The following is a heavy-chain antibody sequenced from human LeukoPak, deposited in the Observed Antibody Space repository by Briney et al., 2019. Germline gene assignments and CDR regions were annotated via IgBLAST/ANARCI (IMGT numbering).Heavy chain of an antibody. CDR2: VSSSSSYI. CDR3: ARGSADFDY. CDR1: GFIFSTYT. J-gene: IGHJ4*02. Sequence: GGSLRLSCAASGFIFSTYTMNWVRQAPGKGLEWVSSVSSSSSYIYYADSVKGRFTISRDNAKNSLYLQMNSLRAEDTAVYYCARGSADFDYWGQGTPVTVSS. V-gene: IGHV3-21*06. D-gene: IGHD6-19*01.